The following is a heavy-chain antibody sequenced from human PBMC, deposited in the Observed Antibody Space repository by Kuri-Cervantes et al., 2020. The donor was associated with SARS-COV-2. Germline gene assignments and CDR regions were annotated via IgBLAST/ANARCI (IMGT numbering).Heavy chain of an antibody. D-gene: IGHD1-1*01. CDR1: GYTFTGYY. V-gene: IGHV1-2*02. Sequence: ASVKVSCKASGYTFTGYYMHWVRQAPGQGLEWMGWINPNSGGTNYAQKFQGRVTMTRDTSISTAYMELSRLRSDDTAVYYCARDMGTYYYYGMDVWGQGTRSPSP. J-gene: IGHJ6*02. CDR2: INPNSGGT. CDR3: ARDMGTYYYYGMDV.